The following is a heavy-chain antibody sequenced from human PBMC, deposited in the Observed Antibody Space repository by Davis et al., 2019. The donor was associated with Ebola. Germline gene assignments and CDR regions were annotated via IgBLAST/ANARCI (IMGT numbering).Heavy chain of an antibody. D-gene: IGHD3-22*01. V-gene: IGHV1-69*13. Sequence: SVKVSCKASGGTFSSYGISWVRQAPGQGLDWVGGIIPVFGIPKYAQKFQGRVTITADESTSTAYMELSSLRSEDTAVYYCARDRYSDGSGYFFEQSHWGQGTLVTVSS. CDR3: ARDRYSDGSGYFFEQSH. CDR2: IIPVFGIP. CDR1: GGTFSSYG. J-gene: IGHJ4*02.